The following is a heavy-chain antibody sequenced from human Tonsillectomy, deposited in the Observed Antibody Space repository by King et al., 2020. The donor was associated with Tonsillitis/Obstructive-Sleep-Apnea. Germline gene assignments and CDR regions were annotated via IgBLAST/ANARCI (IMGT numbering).Heavy chain of an antibody. CDR1: GFTFSSYA. V-gene: IGHV3-30*04. CDR3: ARITDYYDSSGYHYTTPADLWDY. J-gene: IGHJ4*02. Sequence: VQLVESGGGAVQPGRSLRLSCAASGFTFSSYAMHWVRQAPGKGLEWVAVISYDGSNKYYADSVKGRFTISRDNSKNTLYLQMNSLRAEDTAVYYCARITDYYDSSGYHYTTPADLWDYWGQGTLVTVSS. D-gene: IGHD3-22*01. CDR2: ISYDGSNK.